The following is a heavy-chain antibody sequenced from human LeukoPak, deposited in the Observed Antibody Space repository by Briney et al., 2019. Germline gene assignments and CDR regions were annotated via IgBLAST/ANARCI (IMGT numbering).Heavy chain of an antibody. D-gene: IGHD3-9*01. CDR3: TRWLFSGRYFDY. V-gene: IGHV3-30*04. CDR2: ISYDGSYK. CDR1: RFTFSECA. J-gene: IGHJ4*02. Sequence: GRSLRLSCAASRFTFSECAMHWVRQAPGKGLEWVAVISYDGSYKYYADSVKGRFTISRDNSKNTLYLQMNSLRTDDTAVYYCTRWLFSGRYFDYWGQGTLVTVSS.